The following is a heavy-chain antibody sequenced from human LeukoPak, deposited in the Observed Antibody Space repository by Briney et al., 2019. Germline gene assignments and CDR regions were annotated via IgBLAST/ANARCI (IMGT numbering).Heavy chain of an antibody. Sequence: GGSLRLSCAVSGFTFSDYYMSWLRQAPGRGLEWVSYISGDSRTIYYADSVKGRFTISRDNAKNSLYLQMNSLRAEDTAVYYCARRYYSDSSGYLYWGQGALVTVSS. D-gene: IGHD3-22*01. V-gene: IGHV3-11*04. CDR3: ARRYYSDSSGYLY. CDR1: GFTFSDYY. J-gene: IGHJ4*02. CDR2: ISGDSRTI.